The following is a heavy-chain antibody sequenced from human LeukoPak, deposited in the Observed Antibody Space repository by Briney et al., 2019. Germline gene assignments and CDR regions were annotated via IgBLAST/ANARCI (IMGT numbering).Heavy chain of an antibody. Sequence: PGGSLRLSCAASGFTFSSYGMHWVRQAAGKGREWVAVIWYDGSNKYYADSVKGQFTISRDNSKNTLYLQMNSLRAEDTAVYYCARVGGYSGYDSGYWGQGTLVTVSS. CDR3: ARVGGYSGYDSGY. J-gene: IGHJ4*02. V-gene: IGHV3-33*01. CDR2: IWYDGSNK. D-gene: IGHD5-12*01. CDR1: GFTFSSYG.